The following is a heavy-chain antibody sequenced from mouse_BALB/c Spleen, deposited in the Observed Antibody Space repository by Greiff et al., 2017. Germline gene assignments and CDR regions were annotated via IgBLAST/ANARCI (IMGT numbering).Heavy chain of an antibody. D-gene: IGHD2-3*01. CDR3: ARHEDRDGYPFFAY. Sequence: VQVVESGAELVKPGASVKLSCKASGYTFTEYIIHWVKQRSGQGLEWIGWFYPGSGSIKYNEKFKDKATLTADKSSSTVYMELSRLTSEDSAVYFCARHEDRDGYPFFAYWGQGTLVTVSA. V-gene: IGHV1-62-2*01. CDR1: GYTFTEYI. CDR2: FYPGSGSI. J-gene: IGHJ3*01.